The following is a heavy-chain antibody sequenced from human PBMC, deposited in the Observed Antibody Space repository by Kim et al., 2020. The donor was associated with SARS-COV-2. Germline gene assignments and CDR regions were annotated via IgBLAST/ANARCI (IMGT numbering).Heavy chain of an antibody. CDR3: AKETTGRGAFDI. D-gene: IGHD3-10*01. J-gene: IGHJ3*02. Sequence: YCADSVKGRFTISRDNSKNTRYLQMNSRRAEDTAVYYCAKETTGRGAFDIWGQGTMVTVSS. V-gene: IGHV3-23*01.